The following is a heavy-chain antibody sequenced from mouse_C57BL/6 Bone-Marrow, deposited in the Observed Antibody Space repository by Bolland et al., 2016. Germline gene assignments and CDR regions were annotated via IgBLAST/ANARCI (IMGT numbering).Heavy chain of an antibody. D-gene: IGHD1-1*01. CDR2: SYT. J-gene: IGHJ3*01. CDR3: ARGGYYGSWFAY. Sequence: SYTNYNQKFKGKSTLTVDKSSSTAYMQLSSLTSEDSAVYYCARGGYYGSWFAYWGQGTLV. V-gene: IGHV1-69*01.